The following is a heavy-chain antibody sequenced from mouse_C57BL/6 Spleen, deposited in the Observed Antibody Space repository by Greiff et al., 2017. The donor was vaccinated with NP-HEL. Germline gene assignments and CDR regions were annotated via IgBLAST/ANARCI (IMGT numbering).Heavy chain of an antibody. J-gene: IGHJ2*01. CDR1: GYAFSSSW. V-gene: IGHV1-82*01. CDR2: IYPGDGDT. CDR3: ARSNDYDVPFDY. D-gene: IGHD2-4*01. Sequence: VQLQQSGPELVKPGASVKISCKASGYAFSSSWMNWVKQRPGKGLEWIGRIYPGDGDTNYNGKFKGKATLTADKSSSTAYMQLSSLTSEDSAVNFCARSNDYDVPFDYWGQGTTLTVSS.